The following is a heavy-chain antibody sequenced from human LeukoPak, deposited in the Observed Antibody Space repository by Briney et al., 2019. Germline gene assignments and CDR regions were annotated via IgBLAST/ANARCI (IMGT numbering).Heavy chain of an antibody. CDR2: ISSSGSTI. CDR1: GFTFSDYY. D-gene: IGHD2-2*01. V-gene: IGHV3-11*01. J-gene: IGHJ4*02. CDR3: ASSRYCSSTSCY. Sequence: GGSLRLSCAASGFTFSDYYMSWIRQAPGKGLEWVSYISSSGSTIYYADSVKGRFTISRDNAKNSLYLQMNSLRAEDTAVYYRASSRYCSSTSCYWGQGTLVTVSS.